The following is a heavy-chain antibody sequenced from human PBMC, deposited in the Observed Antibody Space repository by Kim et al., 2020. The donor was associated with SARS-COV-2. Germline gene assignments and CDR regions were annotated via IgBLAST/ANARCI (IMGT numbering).Heavy chain of an antibody. CDR3: ARDRFKAVVDY. CDR2: I. D-gene: IGHD2-21*01. V-gene: IGHV3-21*01. Sequence: IYYADSVKGRFTITRDNAKNSLYLQMNSLRAEDTAVYYWARDRFKAVVDYWGQGTLVTVSS. J-gene: IGHJ4*02.